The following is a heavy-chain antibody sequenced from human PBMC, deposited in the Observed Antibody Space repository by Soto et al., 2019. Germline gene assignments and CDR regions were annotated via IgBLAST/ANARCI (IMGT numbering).Heavy chain of an antibody. J-gene: IGHJ6*02. D-gene: IGHD4-4*01. CDR1: GFTFSSYW. CDR2: INSDGSST. CDR3: ALVTTVTTDSFWYYYYGMDV. Sequence: GGSLRLSCAASGFTFSSYWMHWVRQAPGKGLVWVSRINSDGSSTSYADSVKGRFTISRDNAKNTLYLQMNSLRAEDTAVYYCALVTTVTTDSFWYYYYGMDVWGQGTTVPVSS. V-gene: IGHV3-74*01.